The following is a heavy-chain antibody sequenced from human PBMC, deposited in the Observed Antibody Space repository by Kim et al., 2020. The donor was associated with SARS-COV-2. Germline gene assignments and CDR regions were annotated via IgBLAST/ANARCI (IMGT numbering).Heavy chain of an antibody. V-gene: IGHV2-70*01. D-gene: IGHD6-6*01. CDR3: ARMEAESSSLGFDY. J-gene: IGHJ4*02. Sequence: STSLKTRLTISKDTSKNQVVLTMTNMDPVDTATYYCARMEAESSSLGFDYWGQGTLVTVSS.